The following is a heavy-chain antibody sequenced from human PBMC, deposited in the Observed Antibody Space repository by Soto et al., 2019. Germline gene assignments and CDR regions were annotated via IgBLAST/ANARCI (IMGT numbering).Heavy chain of an antibody. CDR2: IYYSGNT. Sequence: SETLSLTCVVSGGSISSSNYYWGWIRQPPGKGLELIGNIYYSGNTYYNPSLKSRVTISVDTSKSQFSLKLSSVTAADTAVYYCARLRAGPDNGWYWAFDYWGQGTLVTVSS. CDR3: ARLRAGPDNGWYWAFDY. D-gene: IGHD6-19*01. V-gene: IGHV4-39*01. J-gene: IGHJ4*02. CDR1: GGSISSSNYY.